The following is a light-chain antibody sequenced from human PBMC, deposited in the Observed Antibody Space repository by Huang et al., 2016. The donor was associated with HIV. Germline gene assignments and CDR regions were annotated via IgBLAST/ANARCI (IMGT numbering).Light chain of an antibody. CDR2: DAS. J-gene: IGKJ1*01. Sequence: DIQMTQSPSSLSASIGDRVNITCQASQDIVKYLNWYQQKSGQAPKLLIFDASNLQTGVSSRFSGSGSGTDFTFTINTLQPEDIATYYCQHYDSLPPWTFGQGTRVQI. CDR1: QDIVKY. CDR3: QHYDSLPPWT. V-gene: IGKV1-33*01.